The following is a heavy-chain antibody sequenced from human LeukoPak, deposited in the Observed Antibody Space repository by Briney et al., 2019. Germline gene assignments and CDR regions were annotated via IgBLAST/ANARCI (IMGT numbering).Heavy chain of an antibody. Sequence: PSETLSLTCTVSGGSISSSSYYWGWIRQPPGKGLEWIGSIYYSGSTYYNPSLKSRVTISVDTSKNQFSLKLSSVTAADTAVYYCARRLSYYDFWSGPHSGGMDVWGQGTTVTVSS. CDR2: IYYSGST. J-gene: IGHJ6*02. CDR3: ARRLSYYDFWSGPHSGGMDV. D-gene: IGHD3-3*01. CDR1: GGSISSSSYY. V-gene: IGHV4-39*01.